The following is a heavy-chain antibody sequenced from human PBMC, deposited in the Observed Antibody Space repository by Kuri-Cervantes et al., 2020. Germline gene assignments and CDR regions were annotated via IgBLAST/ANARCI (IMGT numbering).Heavy chain of an antibody. V-gene: IGHV1-69*05. Sequence: KISCAASGFTFSSYAMHWVRQAPGQGLEWMGGIIPIFGTANYAQKFQGRVTITTDESTSTAYMELSSLRSEDTAVYYCASSSITIFGVVTTPYYYYYMDVWGKGTTVTVSS. J-gene: IGHJ6*03. CDR3: ASSSITIFGVVTTPYYYYYMDV. D-gene: IGHD3-3*01. CDR2: IIPIFGTA. CDR1: GFTFSSYA.